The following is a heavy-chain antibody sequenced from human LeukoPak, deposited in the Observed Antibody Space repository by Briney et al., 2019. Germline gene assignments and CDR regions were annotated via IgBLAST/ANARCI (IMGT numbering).Heavy chain of an antibody. V-gene: IGHV3-48*02. Sequence: GGSLRLSCAASGFTFSSYSMNWVRQAPGKGLEWVSYISSSSSTIYYADSVKGRFTISRDNAKNSLSLQMNSLRDEDTAIYYCARDVGWAFDYWGQGMLVTVSS. CDR1: GFTFSSYS. CDR2: ISSSSSTI. CDR3: ARDVGWAFDY. D-gene: IGHD2-15*01. J-gene: IGHJ4*02.